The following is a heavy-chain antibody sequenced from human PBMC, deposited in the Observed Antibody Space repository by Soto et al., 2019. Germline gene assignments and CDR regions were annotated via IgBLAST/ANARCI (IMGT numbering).Heavy chain of an antibody. D-gene: IGHD3-22*01. J-gene: IGHJ3*02. V-gene: IGHV4-30-2*01. CDR3: ARVYRRYDSSGYHYEAFDI. CDR1: GGSISSGGYS. CDR2: IYHSGST. Sequence: SETLSLTGAVSGGSISSGGYSWSWIRRPPGKGLEWIGYIYHSGSTYYNPSLKSRVTISVDRSKNQFSLKLSSVTAADTAVYYCARVYRRYDSSGYHYEAFDIWGQGTMVTVSS.